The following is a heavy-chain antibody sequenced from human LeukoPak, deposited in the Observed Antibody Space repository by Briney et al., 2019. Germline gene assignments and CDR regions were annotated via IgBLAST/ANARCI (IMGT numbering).Heavy chain of an antibody. CDR1: GFTFSSYA. CDR3: ARARTVVTPGYFDY. Sequence: GGSLRLSCAASGFTFSSYAMHWVRQAPGKGLEWVAVISYDGSNKYYADSVKGRSTISRDNSKNTLYLQMNSLRAEDTAVYYCARARTVVTPGYFDYWGQGTLVTVSS. CDR2: ISYDGSNK. V-gene: IGHV3-30-3*01. J-gene: IGHJ4*02. D-gene: IGHD4-23*01.